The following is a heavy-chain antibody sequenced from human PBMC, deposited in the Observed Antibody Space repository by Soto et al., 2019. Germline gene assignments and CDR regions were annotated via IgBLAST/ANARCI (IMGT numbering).Heavy chain of an antibody. CDR3: SWRTDDYGDPLDG. V-gene: IGHV4-31*03. CDR2: IYYSGST. CDR1: GGSIDSAGYY. Sequence: QVQLQESGPGLVKPSQTLSLTCTVSGGSIDSAGYYWSWIRQHPGKGLEWIGYIYYSGSTYYNTSLTSRPFISIDSSKNHFSLKLTFVTAADTAVYYCSWRTDDYGDPLDGWGQWTTVSVSS. J-gene: IGHJ6*02. D-gene: IGHD4-17*01.